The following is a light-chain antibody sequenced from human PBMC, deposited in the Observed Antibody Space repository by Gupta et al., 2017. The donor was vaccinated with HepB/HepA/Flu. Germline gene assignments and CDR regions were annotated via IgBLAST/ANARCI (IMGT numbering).Light chain of an antibody. Sequence: SYVLTQPPSVSVAPGETARLTCGGNNREAKSVHWHQLKPGQAPAAVVEDDSDRPSGIPDRFSGSNSGNTATLTISSVEAEDEADYYWPVWDSTTDHGVFGGGTKVIVL. J-gene: IGLJ2*01. CDR3: PVWDSTTDHGV. CDR2: DDS. CDR1: NREAKS. V-gene: IGLV3-21*02.